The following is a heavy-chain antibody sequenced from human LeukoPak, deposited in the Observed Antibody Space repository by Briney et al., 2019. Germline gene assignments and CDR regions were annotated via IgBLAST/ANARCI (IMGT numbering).Heavy chain of an antibody. J-gene: IGHJ6*02. Sequence: GGSLRLSCAASGFTFDDYAMHWVRQAPGKGLEWVSGISWNSGSIGYADSVKGRFTISRDNAKNSLYLQMNSLRAEDTALYYCAKDFQNSNYYYYGMDVWGQGTTVTVSS. V-gene: IGHV3-9*01. CDR1: GFTFDDYA. CDR3: AKDFQNSNYYYYGMDV. D-gene: IGHD4-11*01. CDR2: ISWNSGSI.